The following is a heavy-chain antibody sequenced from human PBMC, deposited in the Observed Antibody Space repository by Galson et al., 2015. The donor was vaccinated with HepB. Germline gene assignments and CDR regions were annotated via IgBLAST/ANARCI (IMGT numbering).Heavy chain of an antibody. J-gene: IGHJ6*03. CDR2: ISYDGSNK. Sequence: SLRLSCAASGFTFSSYGMHWVRQAPGKGLEWVAVISYDGSNKYYADSVKGRFTISRDNSKNTLYLQMNSLRAEDTAVYYCATGPDSSSCLNYYYYYYMDVWGKGTTVTVSS. V-gene: IGHV3-30*03. D-gene: IGHD6-6*01. CDR1: GFTFSSYG. CDR3: ATGPDSSSCLNYYYYYYMDV.